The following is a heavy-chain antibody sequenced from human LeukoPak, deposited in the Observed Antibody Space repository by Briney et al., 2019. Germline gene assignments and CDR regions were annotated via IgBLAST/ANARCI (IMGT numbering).Heavy chain of an antibody. CDR3: ARDHDSSGYSLNC. CDR2: INAGSGNT. J-gene: IGHJ4*02. CDR1: GYTFTSYA. D-gene: IGHD3-22*01. Sequence: ASVKVSCKASGYTFTSYAIHWVRQAPGQRLEWMGWINAGSGNTKYSQKFQGRVTITRDTSASTAYMGLSSLRSEDTAVYYCARDHDSSGYSLNCWGQGTLVTVSS. V-gene: IGHV1-3*01.